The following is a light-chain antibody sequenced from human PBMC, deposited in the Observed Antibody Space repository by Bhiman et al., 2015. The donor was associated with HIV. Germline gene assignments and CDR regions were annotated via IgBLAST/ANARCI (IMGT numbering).Light chain of an antibody. CDR1: KLGHKY. CDR2: QDN. CDR3: QAWDSSTFXV. Sequence: SYELTQPPSVSVSPGQTASITCSGDKLGHKYACWYQQKPGQSPVLVIYQDNKRPSGIPERFSGSNSGNTATLTISGTQAMDKADYYCQAWDSSTFXVFGTGTKVTVL. V-gene: IGLV3-1*01. J-gene: IGLJ1*01.